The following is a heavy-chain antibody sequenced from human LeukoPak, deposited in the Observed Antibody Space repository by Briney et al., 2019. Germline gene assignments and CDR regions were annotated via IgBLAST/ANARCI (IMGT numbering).Heavy chain of an antibody. J-gene: IGHJ4*02. Sequence: GGSLRLSCGASGFSFSSYWMHWVRQAPGKGLMWVSRVNNDGSSTTYADSVESRFTISRDNARNTLYLQMNSLRAEDTAVYYCARSSYPYYSDYWGQGTLVTVSS. CDR3: ARSSYPYYSDY. D-gene: IGHD6-19*01. CDR1: GFSFSSYW. CDR2: VNNDGSST. V-gene: IGHV3-74*01.